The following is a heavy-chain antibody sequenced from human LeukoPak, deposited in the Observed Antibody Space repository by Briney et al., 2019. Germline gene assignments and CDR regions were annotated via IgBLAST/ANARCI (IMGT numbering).Heavy chain of an antibody. V-gene: IGHV3-30-3*01. CDR2: ISYDGSNK. CDR1: GFTFSSYA. CDR3: ASSTEMTTAPTDY. J-gene: IGHJ4*02. Sequence: GRSLRLSCAASGFTFSSYAMHWVRQAPGKGLEWVAVISYDGSNKYYADSVKGRFTISRDNSKNTLYLQMNSLRAEDTAVYYCASSTEMTTAPTDYWGQGTLVTVSS. D-gene: IGHD4-17*01.